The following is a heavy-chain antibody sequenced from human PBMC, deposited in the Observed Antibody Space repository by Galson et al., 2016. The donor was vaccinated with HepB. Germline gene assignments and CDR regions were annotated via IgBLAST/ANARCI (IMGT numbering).Heavy chain of an antibody. V-gene: IGHV3-23*01. D-gene: IGHD6-19*01. CDR2: VSGSGTHT. CDR3: AKGDKVTGWDN. J-gene: IGHJ4*02. Sequence: SLRLSCAASGLTFSSCAMYWVRQAPGKGLEWVSAVSGSGTHTYHANSVKGRFTVSRDNSKNTLYLQMNSLRAEDTAVYYCAKGDKVTGWDNWGQGTLVAVSS. CDR1: GLTFSSCA.